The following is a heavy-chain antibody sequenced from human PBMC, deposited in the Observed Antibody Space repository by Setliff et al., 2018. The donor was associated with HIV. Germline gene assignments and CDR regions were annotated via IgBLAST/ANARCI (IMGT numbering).Heavy chain of an antibody. CDR1: GGTFSNYA. D-gene: IGHD6-13*01. CDR2: IIPIFGSI. V-gene: IGHV1-69*05. Sequence: RASVKVSCKASGGTFSNYAISWVRQAPGQGLEWMGGIIPIFGSINYAQKFQGRVTITTDESTSTAYMELSSLRSEDTAVYYCASSWSRVPYYGMDVWGQGTVVTVSS. CDR3: ASSWSRVPYYGMDV. J-gene: IGHJ6*02.